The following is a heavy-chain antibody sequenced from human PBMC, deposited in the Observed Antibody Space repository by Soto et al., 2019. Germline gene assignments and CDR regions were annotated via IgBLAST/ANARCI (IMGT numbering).Heavy chain of an antibody. D-gene: IGHD6-6*01. V-gene: IGHV1-46*01. CDR2: INPSLGRA. CDR1: GFSFTSNH. Sequence: GASVKVSCKTSGFSFTSNHIHWRGQAPGQGLEWMGVINPSLGRANYAQKFQDRVAMTWDTSTTTVYMELSGLRSDDKAVYYCARAPYSSTSFFFDYWG. J-gene: IGHJ4*01. CDR3: ARAPYSSTSFFFDY.